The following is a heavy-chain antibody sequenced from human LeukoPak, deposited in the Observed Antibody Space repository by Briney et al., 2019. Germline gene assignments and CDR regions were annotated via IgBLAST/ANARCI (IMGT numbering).Heavy chain of an antibody. J-gene: IGHJ6*03. V-gene: IGHV3-30*03. D-gene: IGHD3-16*02. CDR1: GFTFSSYG. CDR3: ARDGRYRGVYNYVWGSYRYTNCYYYMDV. CDR2: ISYDESNQ. Sequence: GGSLRLSCAASGFTFSSYGMHWVRQAPGKGLEWVAAISYDESNQSYADSVKGRFTISRDNSKNTLYLQMNSLGAEDTAVYYCARDGRYRGVYNYVWGSYRYTNCYYYMDVWGKGTTVTVSS.